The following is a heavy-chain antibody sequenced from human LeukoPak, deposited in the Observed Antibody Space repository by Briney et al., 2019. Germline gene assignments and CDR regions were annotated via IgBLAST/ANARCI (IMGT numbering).Heavy chain of an antibody. Sequence: ASVNVSCKASGYTFTSYDINWVRQATGQGLEWMGWMNPNSGNTGYAQKFQGRVTITRNTSISTAYMELSSLRSEDTAVYYCARGDISGSYEYYFDYWGQGTLVTVSS. CDR3: ARGDISGSYEYYFDY. D-gene: IGHD1-26*01. V-gene: IGHV1-8*03. CDR2: MNPNSGNT. J-gene: IGHJ4*02. CDR1: GYTFTSYD.